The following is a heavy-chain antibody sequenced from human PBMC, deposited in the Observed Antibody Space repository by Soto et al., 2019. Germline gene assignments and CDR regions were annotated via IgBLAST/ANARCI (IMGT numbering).Heavy chain of an antibody. D-gene: IGHD6-19*01. J-gene: IGHJ4*02. CDR1: GFTFSYLA. V-gene: IGHV3-23*01. Sequence: VGSLRLSCAASGFTFSYLAMGWVRQAPGKGLEWVSVISNTGDLIYYADSVRGRFTISRDNSKNTLFLQMNSLRAEDTAVYFCAKDATRTDGWYYFDYWGQGALVTVSS. CDR2: ISNTGDLI. CDR3: AKDATRTDGWYYFDY.